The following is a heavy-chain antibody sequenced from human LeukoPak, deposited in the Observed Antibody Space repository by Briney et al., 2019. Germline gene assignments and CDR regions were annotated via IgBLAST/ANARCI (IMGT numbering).Heavy chain of an antibody. Sequence: GGSLRLSCAASGFTFTSFWMSWVSQAPGKGLEWVANIKQDGSDIYYVDSVKGRFTISRDNAKNSLYLQMNSLRAEDTAVYYCARDRRDAYYYTYYYMDVWGKGTTVTVSS. CDR3: ARDRRDAYYYTYYYMDV. V-gene: IGHV3-7*01. CDR1: GFTFTSFW. J-gene: IGHJ6*03. CDR2: IKQDGSDI. D-gene: IGHD1-26*01.